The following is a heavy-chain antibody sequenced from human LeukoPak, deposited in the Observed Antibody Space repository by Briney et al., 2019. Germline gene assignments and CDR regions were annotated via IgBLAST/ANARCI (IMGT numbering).Heavy chain of an antibody. CDR3: ARAHYDSSGYYFDY. D-gene: IGHD3-22*01. CDR2: IYYSGST. J-gene: IGHJ4*02. Sequence: SETLSLTCTVSGGSISSSGYYWGWARQPPGKGLEWIGSIYYSGSTYYSPSLKSRVTISVDTSKNQFSLKLSSVTAADTAVYYCARAHYDSSGYYFDYWGQGTLVTVSS. CDR1: GGSISSSGYY. V-gene: IGHV4-39*07.